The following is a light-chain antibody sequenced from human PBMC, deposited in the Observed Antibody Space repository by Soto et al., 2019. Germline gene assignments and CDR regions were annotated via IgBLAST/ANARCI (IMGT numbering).Light chain of an antibody. CDR2: DVR. J-gene: IGLJ1*01. CDR1: SSDVGGYNY. V-gene: IGLV2-14*01. CDR3: SSYTTISTYV. Sequence: QSALTQPASVSGSPGQSTTISCTGTSSDVGGYNYVSWYQQHPGKAPKLMIYDVRNRPSGVSNRFSGSKSVNTASLTISGLQAEDEADYYCSSYTTISTYVFGTGTKLTVL.